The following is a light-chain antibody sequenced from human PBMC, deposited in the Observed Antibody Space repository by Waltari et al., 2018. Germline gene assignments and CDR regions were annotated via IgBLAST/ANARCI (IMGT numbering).Light chain of an antibody. J-gene: IGKJ5*01. Sequence: EIVLTQSPATLSLSPGERATLSCRASQSISSYLAWYQQKPGQAPKRLIYDASNRATGIPARFSGSGSWTDFTLTITSLEPEDFAVYYCQQRSSLPITFGQGTRLDIK. CDR3: QQRSSLPIT. V-gene: IGKV3-11*01. CDR2: DAS. CDR1: QSISSY.